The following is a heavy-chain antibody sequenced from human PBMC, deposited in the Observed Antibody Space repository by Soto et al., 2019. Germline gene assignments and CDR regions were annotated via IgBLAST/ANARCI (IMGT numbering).Heavy chain of an antibody. CDR1: GGTFSSYA. Sequence: QVQLVQSGAEVKKPGSSVQVSCKASGGTFSSYAISWVRQAPGQGLEWMGGIIPIFGTANYAQKFQGRVTITADESTSTAYMELRSLRSEDTAVYYCARGGPLVEMATMTLSTFDYWGQGTLVTVSS. CDR3: ARGGPLVEMATMTLSTFDY. J-gene: IGHJ4*02. D-gene: IGHD5-12*01. CDR2: IIPIFGTA. V-gene: IGHV1-69*01.